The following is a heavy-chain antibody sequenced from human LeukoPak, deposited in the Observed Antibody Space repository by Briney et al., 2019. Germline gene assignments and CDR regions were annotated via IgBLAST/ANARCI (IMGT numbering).Heavy chain of an antibody. Sequence: GGSLRLSCAASGFTFSSYSMNWVRQAPGKGLEWVSSISSSSSYIYYADSVKGRFTITRDNSKNTLYLQMNSLRAEDAAVNYCARDNDPDYSSSPGWFDLWGQGTLVTLSS. CDR2: ISSSSSYI. V-gene: IGHV3-21*01. D-gene: IGHD3-22*01. J-gene: IGHJ5*02. CDR1: GFTFSSYS. CDR3: ARDNDPDYSSSPGWFDL.